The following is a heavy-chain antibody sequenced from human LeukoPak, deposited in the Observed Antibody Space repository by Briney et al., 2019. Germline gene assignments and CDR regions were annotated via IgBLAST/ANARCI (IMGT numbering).Heavy chain of an antibody. J-gene: IGHJ6*03. V-gene: IGHV1-8*01. Sequence: ASVKVSCKASGYTLTSYDINWVRQATGQGLEWMGWMNPNSGNTGYAQKFQGRVTITTDESTSTAYMELSSLRSEDTAVYYCARAHYYYYYMDVWGKGTTVTVSS. CDR3: ARAHYYYYYMDV. CDR1: GYTLTSYD. CDR2: MNPNSGNT.